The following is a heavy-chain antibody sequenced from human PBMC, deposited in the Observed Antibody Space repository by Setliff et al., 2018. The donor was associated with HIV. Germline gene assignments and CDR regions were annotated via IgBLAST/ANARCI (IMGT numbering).Heavy chain of an antibody. J-gene: IGHJ4*02. D-gene: IGHD3-9*01. CDR3: ARQTWEYYDTLTGYYRSPKNFDS. V-gene: IGHV4-39*01. Sequence: GWVRQMPGKGLEWIGTISYTGSTYYDPSLKSRVTISLDTSKNRFFLKLSSVTAPDTAIYYCARQTWEYYDTLTGYYRSPKNFDSWGQGTLVTVSS. CDR2: ISYTGST.